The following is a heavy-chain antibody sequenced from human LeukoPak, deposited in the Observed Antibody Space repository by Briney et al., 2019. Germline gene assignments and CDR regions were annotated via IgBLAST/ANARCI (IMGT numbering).Heavy chain of an antibody. Sequence: GGSLRLSCAASGFTFSSYAMSWVRQAPGKGLEWISFISGSGVKRFYADSMKGRFIISKDNTRNSLYLQMNSLRAEDTAIYYCATLHFYAMGVWGQGTTVTVSS. CDR2: ISGSGVKR. V-gene: IGHV3-23*01. CDR3: ATLHFYAMGV. J-gene: IGHJ6*02. CDR1: GFTFSSYA.